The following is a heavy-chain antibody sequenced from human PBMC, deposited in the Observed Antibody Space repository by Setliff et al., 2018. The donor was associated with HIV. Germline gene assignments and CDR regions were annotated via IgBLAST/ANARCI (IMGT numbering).Heavy chain of an antibody. D-gene: IGHD2-8*01. J-gene: IGHJ5*02. CDR3: ARVHLRSNAVYGVVSNQFDP. CDR2: ISPDGKRD. CDR1: GFTFSSFW. V-gene: IGHV3-7*03. Sequence: GGSLRLSCAASGFTFSSFWMHWVRQAPGKGLEWVASISPDGKRDHYVGFVKGRFTTSRDNAKSSLYLQMNSLRAADTAVYYCARVHLRSNAVYGVVSNQFDPWGQGSQVTVSS.